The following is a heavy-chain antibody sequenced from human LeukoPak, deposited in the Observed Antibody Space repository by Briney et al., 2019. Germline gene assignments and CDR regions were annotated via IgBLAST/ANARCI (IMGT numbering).Heavy chain of an antibody. Sequence: ASVKVSCKVSGYTLTELSMHWVRQAPGKGLEWMGGFDPEDGETIYAQKFQGRVTMTEDTSTDTAYMELSSLRSEDTAVYYCATGFMYYDSSGYYQGRDYWGQGTLVTVSS. CDR3: ATGFMYYDSSGYYQGRDY. J-gene: IGHJ4*02. V-gene: IGHV1-24*01. CDR2: FDPEDGET. D-gene: IGHD3-22*01. CDR1: GYTLTELS.